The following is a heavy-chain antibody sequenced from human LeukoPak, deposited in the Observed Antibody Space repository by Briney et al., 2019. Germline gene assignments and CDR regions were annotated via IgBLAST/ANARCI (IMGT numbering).Heavy chain of an antibody. CDR1: GFTVSSNY. J-gene: IGHJ4*02. CDR3: ARGVRGAANGNYFDY. CDR2: IYSGGST. V-gene: IGHV3-66*01. D-gene: IGHD3-10*01. Sequence: GGSLRLSCAASGFTVSSNYMSWVRQAPGKGLEWVSVIYSGGSTYYADSVKGRFTISRDNSKNTLYLQMNSLRAEDTAVYYCARGVRGAANGNYFDYWGQGTLVTVSS.